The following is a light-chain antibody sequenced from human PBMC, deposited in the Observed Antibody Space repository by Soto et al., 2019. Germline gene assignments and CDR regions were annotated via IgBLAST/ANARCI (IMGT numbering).Light chain of an antibody. J-gene: IGLJ2*01. CDR1: SSDVGGYNY. CDR3: SSYTSSSTLDVV. CDR2: DVS. Sequence: QPASVSGSPGQSITISCTGTSSDVGGYNYVSWYRQHPGKAPKLMIYDVSNRPSGVSNRFSGSKSGNTASLTISGLQAEDEADYYCSSYTSSSTLDVVFGGGTKVTVL. V-gene: IGLV2-14*01.